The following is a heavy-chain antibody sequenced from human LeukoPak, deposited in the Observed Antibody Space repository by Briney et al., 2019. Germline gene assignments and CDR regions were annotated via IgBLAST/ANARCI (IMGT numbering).Heavy chain of an antibody. CDR1: GGSFSGLY. D-gene: IGHD2-21*01. CDR2: MKDGGST. V-gene: IGHV4-34*01. J-gene: IGHJ3*01. Sequence: PSETLSLTCAVYGGSFSGLYWSWIRQPPGKGLEWIGEMKDGGSTNYNPSLKSRVTLSLDTSKNQSSLKLTSVTAADTAVYYCATSLYCGTGCLWGQGTMVTVSS. CDR3: ATSLYCGTGCL.